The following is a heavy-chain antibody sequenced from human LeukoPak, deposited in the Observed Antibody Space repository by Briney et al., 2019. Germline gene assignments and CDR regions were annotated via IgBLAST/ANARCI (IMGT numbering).Heavy chain of an antibody. J-gene: IGHJ2*01. CDR3: AKAEAFSGYDTNWYFDL. V-gene: IGHV3-23*01. CDR1: GFTFSSYA. Sequence: GGSLRLSCAASGFTFSSYAMSWVRQAPGKGLEWVSAISGSGGSTYYADPVKGRFTISRDNSKNTLYLQMNSLRAEDTAVYYCAKAEAFSGYDTNWYFDLWGRGTLVTVSS. CDR2: ISGSGGST. D-gene: IGHD5-12*01.